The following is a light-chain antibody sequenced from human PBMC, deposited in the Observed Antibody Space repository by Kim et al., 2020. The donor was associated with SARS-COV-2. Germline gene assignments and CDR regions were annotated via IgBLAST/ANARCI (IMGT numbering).Light chain of an antibody. V-gene: IGLV1-47*01. Sequence: QSVLTQPPSASGTPGQRVTISCSGGRSNIGNNYVYWYQQFPGTAPKVLIYRSNQRPSGVPGRISGSKSGTSASLAIRGLRSEDEAEYHCAAWDDRLSGWVFGGGTKLTVL. CDR3: AAWDDRLSGWV. J-gene: IGLJ3*02. CDR1: RSNIGNNY. CDR2: RSN.